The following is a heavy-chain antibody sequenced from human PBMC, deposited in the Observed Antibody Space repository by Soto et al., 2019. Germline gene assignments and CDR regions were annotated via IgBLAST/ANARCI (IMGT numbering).Heavy chain of an antibody. V-gene: IGHV3-23*01. D-gene: IGHD6-6*01. CDR2: ISGSGGST. CDR3: ANIAARPVDYGMDV. J-gene: IGHJ6*02. Sequence: GGSLRLSCAAPGFTFSSYAMSWVRQAPGKGLEWVSAISGSGGSTYYADSVKGRFTISRDNSKNTLYLQMNSLRAEDTAVYYCANIAARPVDYGMDVWGQGTTVTVSS. CDR1: GFTFSSYA.